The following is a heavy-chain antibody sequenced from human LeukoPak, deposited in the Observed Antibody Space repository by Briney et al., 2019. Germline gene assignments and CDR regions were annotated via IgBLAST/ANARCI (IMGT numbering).Heavy chain of an antibody. CDR2: IYYSGST. CDR3: ARVVVVPAAIGGDGFDP. D-gene: IGHD2-2*01. V-gene: IGHV4-59*01. Sequence: SETLSLTCTVSGGSISSYYWSWIRQPPGKGLEWIGYIYYSGSTNYNPSLKSRVTISVDTPKNQFSLKLSSVTAADTAVYYCARVVVVPAAIGGDGFDPWGQGTLVTVSS. J-gene: IGHJ5*02. CDR1: GGSISSYY.